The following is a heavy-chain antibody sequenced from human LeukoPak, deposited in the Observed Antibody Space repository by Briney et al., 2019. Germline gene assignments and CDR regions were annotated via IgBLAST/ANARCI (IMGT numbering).Heavy chain of an antibody. V-gene: IGHV4-34*01. CDR3: ARRTVRGVIIPYFDY. Sequence: PSETLSLTCAVYGGSFSGYYWSWIRQPPGKGLEWIGEINHSGSTNYNPSLKSRVTISVDTSKNQFSLKLSSVTAADTAVYYCARRTVRGVIIPYFDYWGQGTLVTVSS. CDR1: GGSFSGYY. J-gene: IGHJ4*02. CDR2: INHSGST. D-gene: IGHD3-10*01.